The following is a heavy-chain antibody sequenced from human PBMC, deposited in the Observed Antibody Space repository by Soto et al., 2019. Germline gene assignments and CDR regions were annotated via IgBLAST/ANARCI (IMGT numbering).Heavy chain of an antibody. J-gene: IGHJ3*02. Sequence: DVQLVASGGALIQPGESLRLSCAAFGFTVSGKKYVAWVRQAPGKGLEWVSGFYDLDGTYYADSVKGRFTTSSDSSRTTVYLQMNDLRPDDTAVYSCVTWHLQEHAYDIWGQGTTVTVSS. D-gene: IGHD1-1*01. CDR1: GFTVSGKKY. CDR2: FYDLDGT. CDR3: VTWHLQEHAYDI. V-gene: IGHV3-53*01.